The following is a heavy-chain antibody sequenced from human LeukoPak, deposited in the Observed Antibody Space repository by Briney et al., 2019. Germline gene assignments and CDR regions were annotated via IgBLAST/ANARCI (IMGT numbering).Heavy chain of an antibody. CDR3: ARDSGGDDIVVVPAASDAFDI. CDR2: ISYDGSNK. Sequence: PGGSLRLSCAASGFTFSSYAMHWVRQAPGKELEWVAVISYDGSNKYYADSVKGRFTISRDNSKNTLYLQMNSLRAEDTAVYYCARDSGGDDIVVVPAASDAFDIWGQGTMVTVSS. V-gene: IGHV3-30-3*01. CDR1: GFTFSSYA. J-gene: IGHJ3*02. D-gene: IGHD2-2*01.